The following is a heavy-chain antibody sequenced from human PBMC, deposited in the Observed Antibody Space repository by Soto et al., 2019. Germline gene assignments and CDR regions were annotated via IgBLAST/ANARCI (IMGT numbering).Heavy chain of an antibody. D-gene: IGHD3-10*01. V-gene: IGHV3-11*05. Sequence: QLQLVESLGGFVKPGGSLRLSCAASGFPFSYYYMSWIRNAPGKGLVWVSYISCSSRYTTYADSVKGRFTISRDNAKNSMYLQMNSLRAEDTAVYYCERNGVRGLYYGMDVWGQGTTVTVSS. CDR2: ISCSSRYT. J-gene: IGHJ6*02. CDR3: ERNGVRGLYYGMDV. CDR1: GFPFSYYY.